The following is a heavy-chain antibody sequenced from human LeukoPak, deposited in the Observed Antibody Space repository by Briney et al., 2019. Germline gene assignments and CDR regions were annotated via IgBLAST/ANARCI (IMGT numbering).Heavy chain of an antibody. CDR2: IHYSGST. Sequence: SETLSLTCTVSGGSISSGDYYWSWIRQPSGQGLEWIGYIHYSGSTYYNPSLNSRVTISVDTSKNQFSLKLSSVTAADTAVYYCARSGGVRGHYFDYWGQGTLVTVSS. D-gene: IGHD3-10*01. CDR1: GGSISSGDYY. J-gene: IGHJ4*02. CDR3: ARSGGVRGHYFDY. V-gene: IGHV4-30-4*08.